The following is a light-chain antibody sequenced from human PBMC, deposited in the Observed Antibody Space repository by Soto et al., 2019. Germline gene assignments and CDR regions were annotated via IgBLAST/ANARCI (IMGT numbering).Light chain of an antibody. J-gene: IGLJ2*01. Sequence: QSALTQPASVSGSPGQSITISCTGTSSDVGAYNYVSWYQQHPGKAPQLMIYEVSNRPSGVSNRFSGSKSGNTASLTISGLQAEDEADYYCSSYTSSSTRVFGGWTKVTVL. CDR1: SSDVGAYNY. CDR3: SSYTSSSTRV. V-gene: IGLV2-14*01. CDR2: EVS.